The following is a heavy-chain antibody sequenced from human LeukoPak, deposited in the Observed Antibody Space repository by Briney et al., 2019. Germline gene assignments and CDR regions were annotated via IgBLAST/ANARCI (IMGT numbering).Heavy chain of an antibody. Sequence: PSETLSLTCSVSGGSISSYYWSWIRQPPGKGLEWIGYIYYSGSTNYNPSLKSRVTISVDTSKNQFSLKLRSVTAADTAVYYCARTVTDYYYYYMDVWGKGTTVTVSS. J-gene: IGHJ6*03. V-gene: IGHV4-59*01. D-gene: IGHD1-14*01. CDR2: IYYSGST. CDR3: ARTVTDYYYYYMDV. CDR1: GGSISSYY.